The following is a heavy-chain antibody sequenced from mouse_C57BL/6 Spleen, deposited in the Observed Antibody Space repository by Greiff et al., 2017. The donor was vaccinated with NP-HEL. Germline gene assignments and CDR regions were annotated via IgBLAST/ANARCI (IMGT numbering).Heavy chain of an antibody. CDR3: ALGYYGGNYFDY. Sequence: VHVKQSGPELVKPGASVKMSCKASGYTFTDYNMHWVKQSHGKSLEWIGYINPNNGGTSYNQKFKGKATLTVNKSSSTAYMELRSLTSEDSAVYYCALGYYGGNYFDYWGQGTTLTVSS. V-gene: IGHV1-22*01. CDR1: GYTFTDYN. D-gene: IGHD1-2*01. CDR2: INPNNGGT. J-gene: IGHJ2*01.